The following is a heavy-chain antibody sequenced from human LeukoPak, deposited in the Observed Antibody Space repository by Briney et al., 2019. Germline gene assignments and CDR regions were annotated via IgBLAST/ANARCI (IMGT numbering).Heavy chain of an antibody. CDR1: GYTFTGYY. V-gene: IGHV1-2*02. D-gene: IGHD3-10*01. J-gene: IGHJ4*02. CDR2: INPNSGGT. Sequence: ASVKVSCKASGYTFTGYYMHWVRQAPGQGLEWMGWINPNSGGTNYAQKFQGRVTMTRDTSISTAYMELSRLRSDDTAVYYCETTGPVVNLVRENYFDYWGQGTLVTVSS. CDR3: ETTGPVVNLVRENYFDY.